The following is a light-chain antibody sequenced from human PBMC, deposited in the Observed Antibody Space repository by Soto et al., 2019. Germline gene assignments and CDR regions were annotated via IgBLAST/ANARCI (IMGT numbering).Light chain of an antibody. J-gene: IGLJ2*01. Sequence: QSLLTQHPSASGSPGQSITISCTGTSSDVGGYIYVSWYQQHPGKAPKLMIYDVSKRPSGVPDRFSGSKSGNTASLTVSGLQAEDEADYYCSSYAGGNDYLVLFGGGTKLTVL. CDR1: SSDVGGYIY. CDR2: DVS. CDR3: SSYAGGNDYLVL. V-gene: IGLV2-8*01.